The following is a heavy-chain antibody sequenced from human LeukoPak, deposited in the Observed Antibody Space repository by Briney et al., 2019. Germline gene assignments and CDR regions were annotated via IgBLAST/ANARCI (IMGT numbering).Heavy chain of an antibody. CDR1: GYTFTGYY. J-gene: IGHJ6*03. CDR3: ARDLPLGPYYYYYMDV. CDR2: INPNSGGT. Sequence: ASVKVSCKASGYTFTGYYMHRVRQAPGQGLEWMRWINPNSGGTNYAQKFQGRVTMTRDTSISTAYMELSRLRSDDTAVYYCARDLPLGPYYYYYMDVWGKGTTVTVSS. V-gene: IGHV1-2*02.